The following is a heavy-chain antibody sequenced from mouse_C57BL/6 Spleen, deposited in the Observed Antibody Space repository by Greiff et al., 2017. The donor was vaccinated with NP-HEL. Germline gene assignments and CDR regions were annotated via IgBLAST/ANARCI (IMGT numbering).Heavy chain of an antibody. CDR2: IDPSDSYT. V-gene: IGHV1-69*01. Sequence: VQLQQPGAELVMPGASVKLSCKASGYTFTSYWMHWVKQRPGQGLEWIGEIDPSDSYTNYNQKFKGKSTLTVDKSSSTAYMQLSSLTSEDSAVYYCGLTGTKEDYFDYWGQGTTLTVSS. CDR3: GLTGTKEDYFDY. D-gene: IGHD4-1*01. J-gene: IGHJ2*01. CDR1: GYTFTSYW.